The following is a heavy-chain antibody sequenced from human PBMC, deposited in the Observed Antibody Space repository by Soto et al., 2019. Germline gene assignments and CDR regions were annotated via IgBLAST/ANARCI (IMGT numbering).Heavy chain of an antibody. J-gene: IGHJ4*02. CDR3: AIGHSSVYSLPFDY. D-gene: IGHD3-22*01. Sequence: SEALSLTCAVYGGSFSGYYWSWIRQPPGKGLGWIGEINHSGSTNYNPSLKSRVTISIDTSKNQFSLKLSSVTAADTAVYYCAIGHSSVYSLPFDYWGQGALVTVSS. V-gene: IGHV4-34*01. CDR1: GGSFSGYY. CDR2: INHSGST.